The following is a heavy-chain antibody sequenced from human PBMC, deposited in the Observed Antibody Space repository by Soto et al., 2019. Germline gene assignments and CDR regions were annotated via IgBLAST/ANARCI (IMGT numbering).Heavy chain of an antibody. CDR3: ARDTVAGTFDY. J-gene: IGHJ4*02. V-gene: IGHV3-30-3*01. CDR2: ISYDGSNK. Sequence: QVQLVESGGGVVQPGRSLRLSCAASGFTFSSYAMHWVSQAPGKGLEWVAVISYDGSNKYYADSVKGRFTISRDNSKNTLYLQMNSLRAEDTAVYYCARDTVAGTFDYWGQGTLVTVSS. CDR1: GFTFSSYA. D-gene: IGHD6-19*01.